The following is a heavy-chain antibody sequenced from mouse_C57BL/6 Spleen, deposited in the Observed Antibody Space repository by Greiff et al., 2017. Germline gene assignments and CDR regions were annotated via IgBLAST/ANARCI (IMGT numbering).Heavy chain of an antibody. D-gene: IGHD1-1*01. CDR3: ARGGYGSSYVRFAY. V-gene: IGHV1-9*01. CDR1: GYTFTGYW. CDR2: ILPGSGST. Sequence: VKLQESGAELMKPGASVKLSCKATGYTFTGYWIEWVKQRPGHGLEWIGEILPGSGSTNYNEKFKGKATFSADTSSNTAYMELSSLTTEDSAIYYCARGGYGSSYVRFAYWGQGTLVTVSA. J-gene: IGHJ3*01.